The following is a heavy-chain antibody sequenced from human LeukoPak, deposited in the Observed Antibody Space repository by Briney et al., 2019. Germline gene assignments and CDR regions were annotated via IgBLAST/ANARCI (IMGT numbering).Heavy chain of an antibody. CDR1: GYTFTGYY. J-gene: IGHJ3*02. CDR2: INPNSGGT. Sequence: ASVKVSCKASGYTFTGYYMHWVRQAPGQGLEWMGWINPNSGGTNYAQKFQGRVTMTRDTSISTAYMELSSLRSADTAVYYCASAYKYDSSGANAFDIWGQGTMVTVSS. CDR3: ASAYKYDSSGANAFDI. D-gene: IGHD3-22*01. V-gene: IGHV1-2*02.